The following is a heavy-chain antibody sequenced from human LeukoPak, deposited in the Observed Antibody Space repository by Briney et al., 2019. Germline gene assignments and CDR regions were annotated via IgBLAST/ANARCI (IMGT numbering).Heavy chain of an antibody. CDR2: ISGSSNFI. Sequence: GGSLRLSCAASGFTFSSYSLNWVRQAPGKGLEWVSSISGSSNFINYADSVKGRFTISRDNAKNSLCLQMNSLRAEDTAVYYCARVTGVVRGSSDYWGQGTLVTVSS. J-gene: IGHJ4*02. V-gene: IGHV3-21*01. D-gene: IGHD3-10*01. CDR1: GFTFSSYS. CDR3: ARVTGVVRGSSDY.